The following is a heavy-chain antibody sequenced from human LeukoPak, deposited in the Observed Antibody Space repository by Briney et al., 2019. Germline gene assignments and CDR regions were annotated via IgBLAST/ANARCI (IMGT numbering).Heavy chain of an antibody. CDR3: ARQLAYSYLPYYYYYMDV. D-gene: IGHD5-18*01. CDR1: GGSFSGYY. J-gene: IGHJ6*03. CDR2: INHSGST. Sequence: SETLSLTCAVYGGSFSGYYWSWIRQPPGKGLEWIGEINHSGSTNHNPSLKSRVTISVDTSKNQFSLKLSSVTAADTAVYYCARQLAYSYLPYYYYYMDVWGKGTTVTISS. V-gene: IGHV4-34*01.